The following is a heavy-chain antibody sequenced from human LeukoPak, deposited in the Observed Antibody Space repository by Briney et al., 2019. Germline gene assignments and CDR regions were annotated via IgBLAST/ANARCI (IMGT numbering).Heavy chain of an antibody. D-gene: IGHD3-22*01. Sequence: PSQTLSLTCTVSGGSISSGGYYWSWIRQHPGKGLEWIGYIYYSGSTNYNPSLKSRVTISVDTSKNQFSLKLSSVTAADTAVYYCARDSPWGSSGYYHLDAFDIWGQGTMVTVSS. J-gene: IGHJ3*02. CDR2: IYYSGST. V-gene: IGHV4-31*03. CDR1: GGSISSGGYY. CDR3: ARDSPWGSSGYYHLDAFDI.